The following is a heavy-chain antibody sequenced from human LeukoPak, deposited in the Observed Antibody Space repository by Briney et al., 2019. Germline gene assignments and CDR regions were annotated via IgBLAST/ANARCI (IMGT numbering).Heavy chain of an antibody. CDR2: IGTAGDT. CDR3: ARGPLYSSGSSDAFDI. Sequence: GGSLRLSCAASGFTFSSYDMHWVRQATGKGLEWVSAIGTAGDTYYPGSVKGRFTISRENAKNSLYLQMNSLRAGDTAVYYCARGPLYSSGSSDAFDIWGQGTMVTVSS. J-gene: IGHJ3*02. V-gene: IGHV3-13*01. CDR1: GFTFSSYD. D-gene: IGHD3-22*01.